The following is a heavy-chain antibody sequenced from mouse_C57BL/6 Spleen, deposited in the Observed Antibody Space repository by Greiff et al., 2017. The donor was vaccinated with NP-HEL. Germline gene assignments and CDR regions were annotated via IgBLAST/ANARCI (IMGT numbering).Heavy chain of an antibody. CDR3: ARVYDYDGGFAY. J-gene: IGHJ3*01. D-gene: IGHD2-4*01. Sequence: VQLQQSGAELVKPGASVKLSCKASGYTFTSYWMQWVKQRPGQGLEWIGEIDPSDSYTNYNQKFKGKATLTVDTSSSTAYMQLSSLTSEDSAVYYWARVYDYDGGFAYWGQGTLVTVSA. CDR1: GYTFTSYW. V-gene: IGHV1-50*01. CDR2: IDPSDSYT.